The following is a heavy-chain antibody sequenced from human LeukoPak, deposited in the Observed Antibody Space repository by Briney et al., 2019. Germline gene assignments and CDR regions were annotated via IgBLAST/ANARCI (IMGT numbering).Heavy chain of an antibody. J-gene: IGHJ3*02. CDR2: LYSGGTT. Sequence: GGSLRLSCAASGFTVSSNYMSWVRQAPGKGLEWVSILYSGGTTYYADSVKGRFTVSRDNSKNMLYLQMNSLRAEDTAVYYCARDDRDYCSTSSCYAFDMWGQGTMVTVSS. CDR3: ARDDRDYCSTSSCYAFDM. V-gene: IGHV3-53*01. D-gene: IGHD2-15*01. CDR1: GFTVSSNY.